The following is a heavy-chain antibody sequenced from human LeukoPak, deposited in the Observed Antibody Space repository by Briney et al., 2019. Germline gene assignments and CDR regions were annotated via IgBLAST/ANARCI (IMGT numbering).Heavy chain of an antibody. Sequence: PGGSLRLSCAASGFTFSDYYMSWIRQAPGKGLEWVSYISTSSSTIYYADSVKGRFTISRDNAKNSLYLQMNSLRAEDTAVYYCARGRTVYYYYMDVWGKGTTVTVSS. J-gene: IGHJ6*03. CDR2: ISTSSSTI. V-gene: IGHV3-11*04. D-gene: IGHD4-17*01. CDR3: ARGRTVYYYYMDV. CDR1: GFTFSDYY.